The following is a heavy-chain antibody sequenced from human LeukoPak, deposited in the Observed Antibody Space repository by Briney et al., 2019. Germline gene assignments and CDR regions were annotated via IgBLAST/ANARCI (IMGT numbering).Heavy chain of an antibody. CDR3: ARDIEAAGLFLDY. J-gene: IGHJ4*02. D-gene: IGHD6-13*01. V-gene: IGHV3-7*01. CDR2: MKHDGSEK. Sequence: GGTLRLSYAVSGFTLSSYWMSWFSQAPAKGLEGGDNMKHDGSEKYYVDSVKGRFTISRDNAKNSLYLQMNSLRAEDTAVYYCARDIEAAGLFLDYWGQGTLVTVSS. CDR1: GFTLSSYW.